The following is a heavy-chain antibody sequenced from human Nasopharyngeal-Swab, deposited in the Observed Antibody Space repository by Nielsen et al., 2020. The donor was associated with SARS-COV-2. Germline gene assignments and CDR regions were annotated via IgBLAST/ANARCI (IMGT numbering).Heavy chain of an antibody. CDR2: ISGSGPST. D-gene: IGHD3-22*01. J-gene: IGHJ3*02. Sequence: GESLKISCAASGFTFSSYAMSWVRQAPGKGLEWVSAISGSGPSTYYADSVKGRFTISRDNSKNTLYLQMNSLRAEDTAVYYCARAGGGGYYGAFDIWGQGTMVTVSS. V-gene: IGHV3-23*01. CDR1: GFTFSSYA. CDR3: ARAGGGGYYGAFDI.